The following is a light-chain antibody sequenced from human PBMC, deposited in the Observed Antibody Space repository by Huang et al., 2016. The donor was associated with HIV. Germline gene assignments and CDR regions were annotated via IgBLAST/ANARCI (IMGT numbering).Light chain of an antibody. CDR1: QSVSTN. Sequence: EIVMTQSPATLSVSPGERVILSCRTSQSVSTNLAWYQQQRGQPHRLPIYVASTRATDTPIRFSGSGSGTEFTLTISSLQPEDFAVYSCQHYKTFGRGTKLEIK. CDR2: VAS. V-gene: IGKV3-15*01. J-gene: IGKJ2*01. CDR3: QHYKT.